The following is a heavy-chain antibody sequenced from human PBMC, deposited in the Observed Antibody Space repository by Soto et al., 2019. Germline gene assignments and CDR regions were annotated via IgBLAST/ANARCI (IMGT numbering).Heavy chain of an antibody. D-gene: IGHD6-19*01. V-gene: IGHV4-31*03. CDR3: ARESIAVAGETGFDY. J-gene: IGHJ4*02. CDR1: GGSISSGGYY. Sequence: QVQLQESGPGLVKPSQTLSLTCTVSGGSISSGGYYWSWIRQHPGKGLEWIGYIYYSGSTSYNPSLKSRVTISVDTSKNQFSLKLSSVTAADTAVYYCARESIAVAGETGFDYWGQGTLVTVSS. CDR2: IYYSGST.